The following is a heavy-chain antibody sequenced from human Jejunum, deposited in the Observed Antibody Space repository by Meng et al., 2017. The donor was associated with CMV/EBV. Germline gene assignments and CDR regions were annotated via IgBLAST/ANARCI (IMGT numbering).Heavy chain of an antibody. J-gene: IGHJ4*02. CDR1: GFSFSSYA. CDR3: ANPNYYDSNGAY. D-gene: IGHD3-22*01. Sequence: CATSGFSFSSYAVTWVRQAPGKGLECVSSIKGSGHERYYADSVRGRFTISRDNSKSTLYLQMNNLRADDTAVYYCANPNYYDSNGAYWGQGTLVTVSS. CDR2: IKGSGHER. V-gene: IGHV3-23*01.